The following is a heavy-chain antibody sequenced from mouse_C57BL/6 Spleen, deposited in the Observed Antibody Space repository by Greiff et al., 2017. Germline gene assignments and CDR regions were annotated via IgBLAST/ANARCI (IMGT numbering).Heavy chain of an antibody. CDR3: TRGHYPFAD. D-gene: IGHD3-3*01. CDR1: GFTFTDYE. CDR2: IDPDTGGT. Sequence: QVQLKQSGAGLVRPGASVTLSCTASGFTFTDYEMPWVRQTPVHGLEWIGTIDPDTGGTAYNQKFKGKAILTADKSSSTAYMELSSLTSEDSAVYYCTRGHYPFADWGKGTMVTVSA. V-gene: IGHV1-15*01. J-gene: IGHJ3*01.